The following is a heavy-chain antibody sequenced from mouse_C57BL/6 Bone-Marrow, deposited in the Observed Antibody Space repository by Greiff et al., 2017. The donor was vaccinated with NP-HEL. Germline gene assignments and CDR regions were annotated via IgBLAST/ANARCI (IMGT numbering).Heavy chain of an antibody. CDR1: GFTFSDYG. CDR3: ARRGPYYYAMDY. D-gene: IGHD3-3*01. CDR2: ISNLAYSI. J-gene: IGHJ4*01. Sequence: EVHLVESGGGLVQPGGSLKLSCAASGFTFSDYGMAWVRQAPRKGPEWVAFISNLAYSIYYADTVTGRFTISRENAKNTLYLEMSSLRSEDTAMYYCARRGPYYYAMDYWGQGTSVSVSS. V-gene: IGHV5-15*01.